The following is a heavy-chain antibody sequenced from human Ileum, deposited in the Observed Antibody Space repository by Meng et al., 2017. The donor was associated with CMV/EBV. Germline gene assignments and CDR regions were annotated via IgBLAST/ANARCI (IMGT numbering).Heavy chain of an antibody. CDR1: GFIFSDCW. D-gene: IGHD5-18*01. V-gene: IGHV3-7*01. J-gene: IGHJ4*02. CDR3: ARVEHEWIPDF. Sequence: GSLKISCAASGFIFSDCWMAWFRQAPGKRLEWVANIKPDSTEKFYVGSVRGRFTISRDNAEKSLFLQMNSLRAEDTAFYYCARVEHEWIPDFWGQGTLVTVSS. CDR2: IKPDSTEK.